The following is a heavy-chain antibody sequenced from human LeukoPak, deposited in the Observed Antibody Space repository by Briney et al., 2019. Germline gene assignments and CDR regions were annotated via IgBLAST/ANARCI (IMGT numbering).Heavy chain of an antibody. CDR1: GFTFSSYA. CDR2: ISYDGSNK. CDR3: ARDGPWYDSSGYYPQTFDY. V-gene: IGHV3-30*04. D-gene: IGHD3-22*01. Sequence: GGSLRLSCAASGFTFSSYAMHWVRQAPGKGLEWVAVISYDGSNKYYADSVKGRFTISRDNSKNTLYLQMNSLRAEDTAVYYCARDGPWYDSSGYYPQTFDYWGQGTLVTVSS. J-gene: IGHJ4*02.